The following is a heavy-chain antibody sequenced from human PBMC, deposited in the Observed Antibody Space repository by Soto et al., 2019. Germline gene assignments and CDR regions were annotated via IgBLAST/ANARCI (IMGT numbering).Heavy chain of an antibody. Sequence: PSVKVSCKASGYTFTSYGISWVRQAPGQGLEWMGWISAYNGNTNYAQKLQGRVTMTTDTSTSTAYMELRSLRSDDTAVYYCARDNVGATSFDYWGQGTLVTVSS. CDR3: ARDNVGATSFDY. V-gene: IGHV1-18*04. CDR1: GYTFTSYG. CDR2: ISAYNGNT. D-gene: IGHD1-26*01. J-gene: IGHJ4*02.